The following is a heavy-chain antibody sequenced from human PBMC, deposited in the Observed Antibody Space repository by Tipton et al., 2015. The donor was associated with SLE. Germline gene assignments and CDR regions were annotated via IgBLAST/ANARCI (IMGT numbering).Heavy chain of an antibody. CDR3: ARGGSGGMDV. V-gene: IGHV3-74*01. CDR2: INSDGSST. Sequence: SLRLSCAASGFRFDDYAMHWVRQGPGKGLVWVSRINSDGSSTSYADSVKGRFTISRDNAKNTLYLQMNSLRAEDTAVYYCARGGSGGMDVWGQGTTVTVAS. D-gene: IGHD3-16*01. J-gene: IGHJ6*02. CDR1: GFRFDDYA.